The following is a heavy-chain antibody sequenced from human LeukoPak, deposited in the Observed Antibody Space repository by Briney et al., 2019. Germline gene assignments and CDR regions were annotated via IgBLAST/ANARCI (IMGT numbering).Heavy chain of an antibody. CDR1: GGSFSGYY. V-gene: IGHV4-34*01. D-gene: IGHD3-22*01. CDR2: INHSGST. CDR3: ARGPSGYYLGYFHH. Sequence: SETLSLTCAVYGGSFSGYYWSWIRQPPGKGLEGIGEINHSGSTNYNPSLKSRVTISVDTSKNQFSLKLSSVTAADTAVYYCARGPSGYYLGYFHHWGQGTLVTVSS. J-gene: IGHJ1*01.